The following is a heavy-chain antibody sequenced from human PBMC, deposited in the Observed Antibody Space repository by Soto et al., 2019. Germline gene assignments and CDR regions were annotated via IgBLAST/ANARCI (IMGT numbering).Heavy chain of an antibody. D-gene: IGHD1-20*01. CDR1: GFTFSSYA. CDR2: ISGVDNST. Sequence: PGGSLRLSCAASGFTFSSYAMSWVRQAPGKGLEWVSAISGVDNSTYYADSVKGRFTISRDNSKNTLYLQMSSLRADDTAVYYCVKDRMAYNSVWDPFDIWGQGTMVTVSS. CDR3: VKDRMAYNSVWDPFDI. V-gene: IGHV3-23*01. J-gene: IGHJ3*02.